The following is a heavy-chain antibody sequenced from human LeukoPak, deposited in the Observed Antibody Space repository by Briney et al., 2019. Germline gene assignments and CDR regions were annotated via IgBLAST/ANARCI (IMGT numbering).Heavy chain of an antibody. D-gene: IGHD4-11*01. CDR3: ARSVSTYYFDY. Sequence: GGSLRLSCAASGFTFSSYWMTWVRQAPGKGLEWVASIKQDGSEKYCVDSVKGRFTISRDNAKNSLYLLMNSLRAEDTAVYYCARSVSTYYFDYWGQGTLVTVSS. CDR1: GFTFSSYW. CDR2: IKQDGSEK. J-gene: IGHJ4*02. V-gene: IGHV3-7*01.